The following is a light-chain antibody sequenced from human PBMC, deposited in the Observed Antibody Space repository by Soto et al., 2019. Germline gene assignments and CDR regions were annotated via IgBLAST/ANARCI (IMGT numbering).Light chain of an antibody. J-gene: IGLJ1*01. CDR2: EVS. Sequence: QSALTQPASVSGSPGQSITISCTGTSSDVGSYNLVSWYQQHPGRAPKLMIYEVSKRPSGVSNRFSGSKSGNTASLTISGLQAEDEADYYCCSYAGSSTFEVIVFGTGTKVTV. CDR3: CSYAGSSTFEVIV. V-gene: IGLV2-23*02. CDR1: SSDVGSYNL.